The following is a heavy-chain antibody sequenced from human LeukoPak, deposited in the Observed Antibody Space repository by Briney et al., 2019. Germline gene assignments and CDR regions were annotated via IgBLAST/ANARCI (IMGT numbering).Heavy chain of an antibody. CDR1: GFTFSTCF. J-gene: IGHJ3*02. CDR2: IASDGSHT. D-gene: IGHD2-21*01. CDR3: ARERQDTILHSGAFDI. Sequence: PGRSLRLSCAASGFTFSTCFMHWVRQAPGKGLEWVADIASDGSHTFYVESVEGRFTISRDNSKNTLYLQMNSLRAEDTAVYFCARERQDTILHSGAFDIWGQGTMVTVSS. V-gene: IGHV3-30-3*01.